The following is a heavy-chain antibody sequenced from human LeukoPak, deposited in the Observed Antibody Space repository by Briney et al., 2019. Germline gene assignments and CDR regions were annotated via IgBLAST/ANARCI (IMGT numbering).Heavy chain of an antibody. CDR2: IYYSGST. Sequence: SETLSLTCTVSGGSISSSSYYWGWIRQPPGKGLEWIGSIYYSGSTYYNPSLKSRVTISVDTSKNQLSLKLSSVTAADTAVYYCARTAYRHNDYWGQGTLVTVSS. CDR1: GGSISSSSYY. CDR3: ARTAYRHNDY. V-gene: IGHV4-39*01. J-gene: IGHJ4*02. D-gene: IGHD5-18*01.